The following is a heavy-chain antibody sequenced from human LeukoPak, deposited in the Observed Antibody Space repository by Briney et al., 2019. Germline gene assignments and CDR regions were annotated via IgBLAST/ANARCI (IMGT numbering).Heavy chain of an antibody. Sequence: PGGSLRLSCAASGFTFSRAWMTWVRQAPGKGLEWVATIKDDGSDKYYVDSVKGRFTISRDNAKKSLWLQMNSLRVEDTAMYYCADLGSRDWGQGTLVTVSS. CDR2: IKDDGSDK. CDR3: ADLGSRD. D-gene: IGHD3-16*01. V-gene: IGHV3-7*01. J-gene: IGHJ4*02. CDR1: GFTFSRAW.